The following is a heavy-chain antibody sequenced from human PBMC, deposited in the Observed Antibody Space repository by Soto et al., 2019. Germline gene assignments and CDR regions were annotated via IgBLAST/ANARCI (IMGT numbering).Heavy chain of an antibody. CDR3: ARKPPSAIQGWAFGMDV. D-gene: IGHD2-21*01. V-gene: IGHV3-53*02. Sequence: ELQLVETGGGLIQTGGSLRLSCAASGFSISSNYIAWVCQPPGKGLEWVSTTFSGGNTEYAASVKGRCSISRDNYKNTLYLQMDNLRVEDTAVYYCARKPPSAIQGWAFGMDVWGQGTTVSVSS. CDR2: TFSGGNT. J-gene: IGHJ6*02. CDR1: GFSISSNY.